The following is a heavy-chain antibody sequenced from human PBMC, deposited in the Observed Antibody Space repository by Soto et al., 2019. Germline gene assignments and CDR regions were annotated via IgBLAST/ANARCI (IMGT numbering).Heavy chain of an antibody. CDR2: ISYSGVST. Sequence: EVQLLESGGGLVQPGGSLRLSCAASGFTFSSYAMTWVRQAPGKGLEWVSAISYSGVSTYYADSVKGRFTISRDSSENTLSLQMNSLRVDDTAVYYCARTRGYRDYDLDYLGQGTLVTVSS. CDR1: GFTFSSYA. V-gene: IGHV3-23*01. CDR3: ARTRGYRDYDLDY. D-gene: IGHD5-12*01. J-gene: IGHJ4*02.